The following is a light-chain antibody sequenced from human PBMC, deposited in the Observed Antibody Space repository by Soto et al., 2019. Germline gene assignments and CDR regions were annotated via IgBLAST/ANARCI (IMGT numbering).Light chain of an antibody. V-gene: IGLV2-8*01. CDR1: SSDVGGYNY. CDR3: CSYKARDIWV. Sequence: QSVLTQPPSASGSPGQSVAISCTGTSSDVGGYNYVSWYQQHPGKAPKLMIYEVNKRPSGVPDRFSGSKSGNTASLTVSGLQAEDQADYFCCSYKARDIWVFGGGTKVTVL. J-gene: IGLJ3*02. CDR2: EVN.